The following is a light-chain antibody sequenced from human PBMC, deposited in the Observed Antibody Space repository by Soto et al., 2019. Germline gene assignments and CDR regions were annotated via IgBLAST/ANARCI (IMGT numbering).Light chain of an antibody. CDR2: GAS. CDR1: QSVSRN. V-gene: IGKV3D-15*01. J-gene: IGKJ2*01. CDR3: QHYGDWPPRYT. Sequence: EIVMTQSPATLPVSPGERATLSCRASQSVSRNLAWFQHKPGQSPRLLIYGASTRATGTPARFSASGSGTEFTLTISSLQSDDFAVYYCQHYGDWPPRYTFGPGTKLESK.